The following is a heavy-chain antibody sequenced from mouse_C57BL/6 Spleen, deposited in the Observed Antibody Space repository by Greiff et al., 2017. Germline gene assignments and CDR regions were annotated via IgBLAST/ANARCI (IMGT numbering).Heavy chain of an antibody. CDR3: ASRKNYYGSPYAMDY. V-gene: IGHV1-9*01. D-gene: IGHD1-1*01. CDR2: ILPGSGST. CDR1: GYTFTGYW. J-gene: IGHJ4*01. Sequence: QVQLQQSGAELMKPGASVKLSCKATGYTFTGYWIEWVKQRPGHGLEWIGEILPGSGSTNYNEKFKGKATFTADTSSNTAYMQLSSLTTEDSAIYSCASRKNYYGSPYAMDYWGQGTSVTVSS.